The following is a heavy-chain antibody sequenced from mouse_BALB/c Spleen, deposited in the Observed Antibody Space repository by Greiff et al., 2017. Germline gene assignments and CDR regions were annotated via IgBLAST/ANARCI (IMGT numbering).Heavy chain of an antibody. V-gene: IGHV1S137*01. CDR2: ISTYYGDA. J-gene: IGHJ4*01. CDR1: GYTFTDYA. CDR3: ARCEDSSGYLYDMDY. D-gene: IGHD3-2*01. Sequence: VQLQQSGAELVRPGVSVKISCKGSGYTFTDYAMHWVKQSHAKSLEWIGVISTYYGDASYNQKFKGKATMTVDKSSSTAYMELARLTSEDSAIYYCARCEDSSGYLYDMDYWGQGTSVTVSS.